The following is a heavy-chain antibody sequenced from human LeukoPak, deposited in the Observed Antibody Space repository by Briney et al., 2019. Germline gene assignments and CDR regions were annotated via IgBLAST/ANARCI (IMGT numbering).Heavy chain of an antibody. CDR1: GFTFSSYW. D-gene: IGHD6-13*01. V-gene: IGHV3-7*03. Sequence: GGSLRLSCAASGFTFSSYWMSWVRQAPGKGLEWVANIKQDGSEKYYVDSVKGRFTISRDNAKNSLYLQMNSLRAEDTAVYYCARDWRDSSSWGGGANFDYWGQGTLVTVSS. CDR3: ARDWRDSSSWGGGANFDY. J-gene: IGHJ4*02. CDR2: IKQDGSEK.